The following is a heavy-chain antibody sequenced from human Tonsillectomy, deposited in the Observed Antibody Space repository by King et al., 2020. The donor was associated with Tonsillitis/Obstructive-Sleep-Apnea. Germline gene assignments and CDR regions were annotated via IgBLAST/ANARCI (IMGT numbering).Heavy chain of an antibody. J-gene: IGHJ4*02. D-gene: IGHD3-22*01. Sequence: QLVQSGAEVKKPGSSVKVSCKASGGTFSSYAISWVRQAPGQGLEWMGGIIPIFGTANYAQKFQGSVTITADESTSTAYMELSSLRSEDTAVYYCARDRRNYYDSSGYIDYWGQGTLVTVSS. CDR3: ARDRRNYYDSSGYIDY. CDR1: GGTFSSYA. V-gene: IGHV1-69*12. CDR2: IIPIFGTA.